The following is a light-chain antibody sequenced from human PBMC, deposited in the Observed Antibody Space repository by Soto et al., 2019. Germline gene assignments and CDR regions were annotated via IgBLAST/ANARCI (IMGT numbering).Light chain of an antibody. J-gene: IGLJ1*01. CDR1: SSNIGRNT. CDR3: AAWDDSLTDYV. V-gene: IGLV1-44*01. CDR2: SNN. Sequence: QAVLAQAASASESPGQRCTSSCSGGSSNIGRNTVDWYQQLPGTAPTLIIYSNNRRPSGVPDRFSGSKSGTSASLAISGLQSEDEADYYCAAWDDSLTDYVSGPGTKVTVL.